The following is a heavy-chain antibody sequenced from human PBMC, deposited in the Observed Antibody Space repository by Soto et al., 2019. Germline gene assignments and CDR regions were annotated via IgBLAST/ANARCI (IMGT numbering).Heavy chain of an antibody. CDR2: IIPLYGTT. V-gene: IGHV1-69*12. Sequence: QVQLVQSGAEVKKPGSSVKVSCKASRGTFSRYAISWVRQAPGQGLEWMGGIIPLYGTTNYAQKFQGRVTITADESTRRACLELSSLRSEDTAIYYCATEGDAGIAAAGTAWFDRWGQGSLVTVSS. J-gene: IGHJ5*02. CDR3: ATEGDAGIAAAGTAWFDR. D-gene: IGHD6-13*01. CDR1: RGTFSRYA.